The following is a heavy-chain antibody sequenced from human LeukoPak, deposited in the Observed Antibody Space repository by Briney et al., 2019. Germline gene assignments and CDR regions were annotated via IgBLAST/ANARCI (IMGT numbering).Heavy chain of an antibody. J-gene: IGHJ4*02. D-gene: IGHD6-19*01. CDR2: INHSGIT. CDR1: GGSFSDYY. V-gene: IGHV4-34*01. CDR3: ASDTVAGTG. Sequence: PSETLSLTCAVFGGSFSDYYWSCIRQPPGKGLEWIGEINHSGITNYNPSLKSRVTISAGTSKNQFSLKLSSVTAADTSVYYCASDTVAGTGWGQGTLVTVSS.